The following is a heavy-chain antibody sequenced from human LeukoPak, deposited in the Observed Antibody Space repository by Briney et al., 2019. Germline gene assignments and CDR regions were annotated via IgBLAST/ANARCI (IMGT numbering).Heavy chain of an antibody. Sequence: GGSLRLSCVASGLTFSNYIMAWVRQAPGKGLEWVSTISGSGSRTYYADSVKGRFTISRDNAKNLLYLQMNSLRDEDTAVYYCARDLYGDYAVDYWGQGTLVTVSS. CDR3: ARDLYGDYAVDY. J-gene: IGHJ4*02. V-gene: IGHV3-23*01. CDR2: ISGSGSRT. CDR1: GLTFSNYI. D-gene: IGHD4-17*01.